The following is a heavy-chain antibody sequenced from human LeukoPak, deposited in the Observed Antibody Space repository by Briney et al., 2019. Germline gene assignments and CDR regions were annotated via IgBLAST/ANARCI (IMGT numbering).Heavy chain of an antibody. CDR3: AKAGYYYYYMGV. CDR2: ISWNSGSI. Sequence: GRSLRLSCAASGFTFDDYAMHWVRQAPGKGLEWVSGISWNSGSIGYADSVKGRFTISRDNAKNSLYLQMNSLRAEDMALYYCAKAGYYYYYMGVWGKGTTVTVSS. CDR1: GFTFDDYA. D-gene: IGHD3-10*01. V-gene: IGHV3-9*03. J-gene: IGHJ6*03.